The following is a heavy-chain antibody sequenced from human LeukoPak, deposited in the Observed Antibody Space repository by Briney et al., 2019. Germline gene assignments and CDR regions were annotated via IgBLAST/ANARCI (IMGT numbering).Heavy chain of an antibody. V-gene: IGHV3-23*01. CDR3: AKGPEDIVVVPAAIG. CDR1: GFTFSSYA. Sequence: GGSLRLSCAASGFTFSSYAMNWVRQAPGKGLEWVSAISGSGGSTYYADSVKGRFTISRDNSKNTLYLQMNSLRAEDTAVYYCAKGPEDIVVVPAAIGWGQGTLVTVSS. J-gene: IGHJ4*02. CDR2: ISGSGGST. D-gene: IGHD2-2*01.